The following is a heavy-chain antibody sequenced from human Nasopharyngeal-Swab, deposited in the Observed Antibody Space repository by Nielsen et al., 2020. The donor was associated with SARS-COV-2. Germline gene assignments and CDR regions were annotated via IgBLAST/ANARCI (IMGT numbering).Heavy chain of an antibody. CDR2: IYYSGST. D-gene: IGHD4-17*01. Sequence: RQAPGKGLEWIGYIYYSGSTNYNPSLKSRVTISVDTSKNQFSLKLSSVTAADTAVYYCARVVYGDYGRWSWGTTRYYGMDVWGQGTTVTVS. V-gene: IGHV4-59*12. CDR3: ARVVYGDYGRWSWGTTRYYGMDV. J-gene: IGHJ6*02.